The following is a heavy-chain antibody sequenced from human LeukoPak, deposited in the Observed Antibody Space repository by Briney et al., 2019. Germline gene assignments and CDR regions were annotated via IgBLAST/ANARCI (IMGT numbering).Heavy chain of an antibody. CDR3: ARDLTPNYEFWANNWFDP. D-gene: IGHD3-3*01. CDR2: IYYSGST. J-gene: IGHJ5*02. V-gene: IGHV4-39*07. Sequence: PSETLSLTCTVSGGSISSSSYYWGWIRQPPGKGLEWIGSIYYSGSTYYNPSLKSRVTISVDTSKNQFSLKLSSVTAADTAVYYCARDLTPNYEFWANNWFDPWGQGTLVTVSS. CDR1: GGSISSSSYY.